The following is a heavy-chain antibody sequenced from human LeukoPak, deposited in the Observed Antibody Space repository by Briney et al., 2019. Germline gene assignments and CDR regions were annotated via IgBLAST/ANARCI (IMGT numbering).Heavy chain of an antibody. CDR1: GFTFSDYY. D-gene: IGHD6-13*01. V-gene: IGHV3-11*04. Sequence: KPGGSLRLSCAASGFTFSDYYMGWIRQAPGKGLEWVSYISYSGTIYYADSVQGRFTISRDNAKNSLYLQMNSLRVEDTAVYYCAKDILAAGLFFDYWGQGTLVTVSS. CDR3: AKDILAAGLFFDY. CDR2: ISYSGTI. J-gene: IGHJ4*02.